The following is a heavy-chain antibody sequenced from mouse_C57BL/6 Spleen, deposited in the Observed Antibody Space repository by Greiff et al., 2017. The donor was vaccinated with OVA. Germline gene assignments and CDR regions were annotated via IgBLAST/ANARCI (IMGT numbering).Heavy chain of an antibody. CDR2: IYPGNSDT. CDR3: TGLNYYGSRTGAMDY. V-gene: IGHV1-5*01. CDR1: GYTFTSYW. J-gene: IGHJ4*01. D-gene: IGHD1-1*01. Sequence: EVQLQQSGTVLARPGASVKMSCKTSGYTFTSYWMHWVKQRPGQGLEWIGAIYPGNSDTSSNQKFKGKAKLTAVTSASTAYMELSSLTNEDSAVYYCTGLNYYGSRTGAMDYWGQGTSVTVSS.